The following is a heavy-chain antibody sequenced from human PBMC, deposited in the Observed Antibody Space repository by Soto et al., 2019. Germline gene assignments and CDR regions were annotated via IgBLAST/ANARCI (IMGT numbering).Heavy chain of an antibody. D-gene: IGHD2-2*01. CDR3: ARDLGYCSITSCLNWFDP. CDR2: ISAYNGNT. V-gene: IGHV1-18*01. Sequence: ASDTVSCRAYGYTFPSYGISWVRQAPGQGLEWMGWISAYNGNTNYAQKLQGRVTMTTDTSTSTAYMELRSLRSDDTAVYYCARDLGYCSITSCLNWFDPWGQGTLVTVSS. J-gene: IGHJ5*02. CDR1: GYTFPSYG.